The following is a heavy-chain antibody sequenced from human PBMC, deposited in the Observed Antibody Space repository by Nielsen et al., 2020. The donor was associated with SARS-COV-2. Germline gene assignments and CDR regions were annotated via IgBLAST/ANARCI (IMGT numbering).Heavy chain of an antibody. CDR2: ISYDGSNK. V-gene: IGHV3-30*04. J-gene: IGHJ2*01. Sequence: GESLKISCAASGFTFSSYAMHWVRQAPGKGLEWVAVISYDGSNKYYADSVKGRFTISGDNSKNTLYLQMNSLRAEDTAVYYCARCFGDYYWYFDLWGRGTLVTVSS. D-gene: IGHD4-17*01. CDR1: GFTFSSYA. CDR3: ARCFGDYYWYFDL.